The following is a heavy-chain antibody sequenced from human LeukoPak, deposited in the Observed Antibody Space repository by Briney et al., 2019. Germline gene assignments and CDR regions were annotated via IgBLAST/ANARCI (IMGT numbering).Heavy chain of an antibody. V-gene: IGHV3-73*01. CDR1: GFTFSGSS. CDR2: IRTKANSYAT. J-gene: IGHJ4*02. Sequence: GGSPRLSCAASGFTFSGSSIHWVRQASGKGLEWVGLIRTKANSYATAYAASVTGRFTISRDDSKDTSYLQMNSLRAEDTAVYYCARDKVGDGHRGFDYWGQGTLVTVSS. D-gene: IGHD3-10*01. CDR3: ARDKVGDGHRGFDY.